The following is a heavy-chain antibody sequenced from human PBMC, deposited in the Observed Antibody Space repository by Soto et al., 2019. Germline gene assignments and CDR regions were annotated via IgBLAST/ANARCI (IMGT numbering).Heavy chain of an antibody. D-gene: IGHD3-10*01. CDR1: GFTVSNNY. J-gene: IGHJ4*02. Sequence: EVQLVESGGGLIQPGGSLRLSCAVSGFTVSNNYMSWVRQAPGKGLEGVSVIYSGGYTAYGDSVKSRFTISRDNSKNTLYFKRKALGAGDPAVFYWGPQPGGGGYWGQGTLVTVSS. CDR3: GPQPGGGGY. CDR2: IYSGGYT. V-gene: IGHV3-53*01.